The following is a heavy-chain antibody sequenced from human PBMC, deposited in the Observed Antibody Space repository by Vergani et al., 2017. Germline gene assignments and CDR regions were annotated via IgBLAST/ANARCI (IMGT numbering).Heavy chain of an antibody. Sequence: QVQLVQSGAEVKKPGASVKVSCKASGYTFTSYAMHWVRQAPGQRLEWMGWLNAGNGNTKYSQKFQGRVTITSDTSASTAYMELSSLRSEDTAVYYCAREGFYDYVWGSYRLRGGYYFDYWGQGTLVTVSS. D-gene: IGHD3-16*02. V-gene: IGHV1-3*01. J-gene: IGHJ4*02. CDR3: AREGFYDYVWGSYRLRGGYYFDY. CDR1: GYTFTSYA. CDR2: LNAGNGNT.